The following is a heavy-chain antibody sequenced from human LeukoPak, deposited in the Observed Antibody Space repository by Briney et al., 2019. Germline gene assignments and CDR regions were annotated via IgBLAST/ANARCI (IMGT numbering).Heavy chain of an antibody. CDR1: GGSFSGYY. CDR2: IYYSGST. D-gene: IGHD6-13*01. J-gene: IGHJ4*02. V-gene: IGHV4-30-4*08. CDR3: ARVAAAGIDFDY. Sequence: SETLSLTCAVYGGSFSGYYWSWIRQPPGKGLEWIGYIYYSGSTYYNPSLKSRVTISVDTSKNQFSLKLSSVTAADTAVYYCARVAAAGIDFDYWGQGTLVTVSS.